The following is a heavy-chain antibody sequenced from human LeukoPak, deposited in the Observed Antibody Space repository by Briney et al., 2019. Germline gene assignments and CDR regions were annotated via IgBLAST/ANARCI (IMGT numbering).Heavy chain of an antibody. CDR2: IWYDGSNQ. Sequence: GMSLRLSCAASGFTFSRYAMHWVRQAPGKGLEWVAVIWYDGSNQYYVDSVKGRFTISRNNSKKMLYLQMNSLRAEDTAVYYCARDWYYDSSDYLPYWGQGTLVIVSS. D-gene: IGHD3-22*01. J-gene: IGHJ4*02. V-gene: IGHV3-33*01. CDR3: ARDWYYDSSDYLPY. CDR1: GFTFSRYA.